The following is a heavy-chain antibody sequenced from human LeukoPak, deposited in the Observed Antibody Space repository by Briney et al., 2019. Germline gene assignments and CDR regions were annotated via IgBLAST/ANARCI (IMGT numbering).Heavy chain of an antibody. J-gene: IGHJ6*02. V-gene: IGHV1-69*13. CDR3: ARAGGYCSSTSCYGSYYGMDV. CDR2: IIPIFGTA. CDR1: GGTFSSYA. Sequence: ASVKVSCKASGGTFSSYAFSWVRQAPGQGLEWMGGIIPIFGTANYAQKFQGRVTITADESTSTAYMELSSLRSEDTAVYYCARAGGYCSSTSCYGSYYGMDVWGQGTTVTVSS. D-gene: IGHD2-2*01.